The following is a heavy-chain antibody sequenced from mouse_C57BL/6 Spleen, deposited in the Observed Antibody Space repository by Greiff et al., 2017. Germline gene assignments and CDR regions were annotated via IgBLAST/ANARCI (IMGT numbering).Heavy chain of an antibody. CDR3: ARPGIYYDYDGSWFAY. CDR1: GYTFTDYY. J-gene: IGHJ3*01. Sequence: EVQLQQSGPELVKPGASVKISCKASGYTFTDYYMNWVKQSHGKSLEWIGDINPNNGGTSYNQKFKGKATLTVDKSSSTAYMALRSLTSEDSAVYYCARPGIYYDYDGSWFAYWGQGTLVTVSA. D-gene: IGHD2-4*01. CDR2: INPNNGGT. V-gene: IGHV1-26*01.